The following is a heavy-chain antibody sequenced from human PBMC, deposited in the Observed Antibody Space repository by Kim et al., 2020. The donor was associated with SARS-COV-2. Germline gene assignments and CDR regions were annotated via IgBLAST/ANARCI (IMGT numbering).Heavy chain of an antibody. Sequence: ADSVKVRVTISRDKSKDTLYLQMNMLRAEDTAIYYCTREQATDYYMDVWGKGTTVTVSS. V-gene: IGHV3-23*01. J-gene: IGHJ6*03. CDR3: TREQATDYYMDV.